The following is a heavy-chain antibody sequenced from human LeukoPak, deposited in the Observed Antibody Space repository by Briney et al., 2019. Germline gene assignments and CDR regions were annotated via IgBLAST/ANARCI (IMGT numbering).Heavy chain of an antibody. Sequence: GGSLRLSCAASGFTFSSYAMSWVRQAPGKGLEWVSAISGRGGSTYYADSVKGRFTISRDNSKNTLYLQMNSLRAEDTAVYYCAIYPGGYDFWSGYYIGYWGQGTLVTVSS. CDR3: AIYPGGYDFWSGYYIGY. J-gene: IGHJ4*02. CDR2: ISGRGGST. D-gene: IGHD3-3*01. CDR1: GFTFSSYA. V-gene: IGHV3-23*01.